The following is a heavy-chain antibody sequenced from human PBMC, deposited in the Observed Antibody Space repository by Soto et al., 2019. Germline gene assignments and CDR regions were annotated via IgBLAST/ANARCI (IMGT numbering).Heavy chain of an antibody. J-gene: IGHJ4*02. Sequence: ASVKVSCKASGYTFTSYPMHWVRQAPGQRLEWMGWINAGNGNTKYSQKFQGRVTITRDTSASTAYMELSSLRSEDTAVYYCARVNKYSSSCYYFDYWGQGTLVTVSS. CDR2: INAGNGNT. CDR1: GYTFTSYP. D-gene: IGHD6-6*01. V-gene: IGHV1-3*01. CDR3: ARVNKYSSSCYYFDY.